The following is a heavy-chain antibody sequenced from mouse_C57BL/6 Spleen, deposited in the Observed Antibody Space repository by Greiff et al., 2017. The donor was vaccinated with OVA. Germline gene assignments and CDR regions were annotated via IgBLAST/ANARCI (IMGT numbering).Heavy chain of an antibody. Sequence: QVHLKQPGAELVRPGSSVKLSCKASGYTFTSYWMHWVKQRPIQGLEWIGNTDPSDSETHYNQKFKDKATLTVDKSSSTAYMQLSSLTSEDSAVYYCARDGYYYFDYWGQGTTLTVSS. V-gene: IGHV1-52*01. CDR3: ARDGYYYFDY. D-gene: IGHD2-3*01. CDR1: GYTFTSYW. J-gene: IGHJ2*01. CDR2: TDPSDSET.